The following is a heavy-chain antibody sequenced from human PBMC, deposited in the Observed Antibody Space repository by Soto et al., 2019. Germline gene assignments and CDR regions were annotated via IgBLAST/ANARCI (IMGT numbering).Heavy chain of an antibody. CDR1: GFTFGSFG. J-gene: IGHJ5*02. CDR2: ISSNSAYI. V-gene: IGHV3-21*01. Sequence: GGSLRLSCTASGFTFGSFGMAWVRQAPGKGLEWVSTISSNSAYIYYTDALRGRFTISRDNAKNSLHLQMNSLRAEDTAVYYCTRDASRDSSARGWFDPWGPGTLVTVSS. D-gene: IGHD6-13*01. CDR3: TRDASRDSSARGWFDP.